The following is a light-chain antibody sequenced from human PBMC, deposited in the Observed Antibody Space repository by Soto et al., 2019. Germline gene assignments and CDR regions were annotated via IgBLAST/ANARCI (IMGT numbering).Light chain of an antibody. CDR2: GAS. J-gene: IGKJ1*01. CDR3: QQYNNWPQWT. Sequence: EIVMTQSPATLSVYPGERATLSCRASQSVSSNLAWYQQKPGQAPRLLIYGASTRATGIPARFSGSGYGTECTLTISSLQYEDFAVYYCQQYNNWPQWTFGQGTKVEIK. CDR1: QSVSSN. V-gene: IGKV3-15*01.